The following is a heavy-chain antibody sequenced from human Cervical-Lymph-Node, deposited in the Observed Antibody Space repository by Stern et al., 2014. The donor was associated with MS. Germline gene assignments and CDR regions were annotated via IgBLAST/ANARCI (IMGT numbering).Heavy chain of an antibody. Sequence: VQLVQSGAEVKKPGNSLKISCKGSAFSLTNTWIGWVRQVPGKGLEWMVFIYPGDSKTKYSPSFEGQVTISADKSNNTAYLQWSSLKASDTAMYYCARGRGIAFRPDDWGQGTLVTVSS. V-gene: IGHV5-51*03. D-gene: IGHD3-3*02. CDR2: IYPGDSKT. CDR1: AFSLTNTW. CDR3: ARGRGIAFRPDD. J-gene: IGHJ4*02.